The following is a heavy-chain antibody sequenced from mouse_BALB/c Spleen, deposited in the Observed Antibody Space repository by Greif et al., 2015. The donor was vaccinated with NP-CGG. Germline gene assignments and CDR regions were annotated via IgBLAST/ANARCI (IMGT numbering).Heavy chain of an antibody. V-gene: IGHV7-1*02. CDR3: ARDYYYGSRGDWYFDV. CDR2: SRNKANDYTT. D-gene: IGHD1-1*01. Sequence: EVMLVESGGGLVQPGGSLRLSCATSGFTFSDFYMEWVRQPPGKRLEWITASRNKANDYTTEYSASVKGRFIVSRDTSQSILYLQMNALRAEDTAIYYCARDYYYGSRGDWYFDVWGAGTTVTVSS. J-gene: IGHJ1*01. CDR1: GFTFSDFY.